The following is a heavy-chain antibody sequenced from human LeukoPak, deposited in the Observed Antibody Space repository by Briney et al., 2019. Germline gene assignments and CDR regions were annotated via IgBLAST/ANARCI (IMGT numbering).Heavy chain of an antibody. CDR1: GYTFTGYY. CDR3: ARARLTYCSGGSCYSGSYMDV. D-gene: IGHD2-15*01. Sequence: ASVKVSCKASGYTFTGYYMHWVRQAPGQGLEWMGWINPNSGGTNYAQKFQGRVTMTSDTSISTAYMELSRLRSDDTAVYYCARARLTYCSGGSCYSGSYMDVWGKGTTVTVSS. V-gene: IGHV1-2*02. CDR2: INPNSGGT. J-gene: IGHJ6*03.